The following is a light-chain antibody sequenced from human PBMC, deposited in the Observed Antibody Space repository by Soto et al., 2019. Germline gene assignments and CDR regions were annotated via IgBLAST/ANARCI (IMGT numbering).Light chain of an antibody. CDR3: QQYNSYPRT. V-gene: IGKV1-5*03. CDR2: RES. CDR1: QSISTW. Sequence: DIQMTQSPSTLSASVGYSVTITCRASQSISTWLAWFQQKPGKAPKFLIYRESSLESGIPSSFSGIGSGTEFTLTISSLQPDDFATYYCQQYNSYPRTFGQGTKVEIK. J-gene: IGKJ1*01.